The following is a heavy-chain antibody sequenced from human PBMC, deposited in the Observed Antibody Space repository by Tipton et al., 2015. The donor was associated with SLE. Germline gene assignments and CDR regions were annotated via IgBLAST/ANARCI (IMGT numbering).Heavy chain of an antibody. CDR2: IYYSGST. V-gene: IGHV4-59*08. J-gene: IGHJ4*02. CDR1: GGSISSYY. Sequence: TLSLTCTVSGGSISSYYWSWIRQPPGKGLEWIGYIYYSGSTNYNPSLKSRVTISVDTSKNQFSLKLSSVTAADTAVYYCARQGGGWYSYWGQGALVTVSS. CDR3: ARQGGGWYSY. D-gene: IGHD6-19*01.